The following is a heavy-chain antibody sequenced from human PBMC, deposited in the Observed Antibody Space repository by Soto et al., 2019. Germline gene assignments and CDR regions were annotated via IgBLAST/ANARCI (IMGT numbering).Heavy chain of an antibody. CDR3: ARDDYYGLDV. J-gene: IGHJ6*02. CDR2: IIPMYGTT. V-gene: IGHV1-69*12. CDR1: GGTFSSFL. Sequence: QVQRVQSGAEVKKPGSSVKVSCKASGGTFSSFLISWVRQAPGQGLVWMGWIIPMYGTTNYAQRFQGRVTITADEPTSTAYIEVRSLRSEDTAVYYCARDDYYGLDVWGQGTTVTVSS.